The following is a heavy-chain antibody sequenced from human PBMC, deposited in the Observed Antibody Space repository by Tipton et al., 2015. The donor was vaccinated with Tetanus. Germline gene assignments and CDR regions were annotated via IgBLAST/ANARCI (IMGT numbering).Heavy chain of an antibody. V-gene: IGHV3-74*01. J-gene: IGHJ4*02. CDR3: ARDSPDILLVPAV. Sequence: SLRLSCAAPGFTFSTYWMHWVRQAPGKGLMWVSRINGHGTNTAYADSVKGRFTISRDNAKNTLYLQMNSLRAEDTAVYYCARDSPDILLVPAVWGPGSLVTVSS. CDR2: INGHGTNT. D-gene: IGHD2-2*01. CDR1: GFTFSTYW.